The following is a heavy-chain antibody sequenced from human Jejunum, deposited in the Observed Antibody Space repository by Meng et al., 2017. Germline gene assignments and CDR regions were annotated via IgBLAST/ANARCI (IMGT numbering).Heavy chain of an antibody. D-gene: IGHD2/OR15-2a*01. Sequence: QVQVVGSGGGVVQPWRFLRLSCTTSGLTFRSSAMQRVRQTPSKGLELVAVISYDGSNNYSADSVMGRFTISRDNSKNTLYLEMNSLRPEDTAVYYCVYGPDYWGQGTLVTVSS. CDR1: GLTFRSSA. J-gene: IGHJ4*02. CDR3: VYGPDY. CDR2: ISYDGSNN. V-gene: IGHV3-30*01.